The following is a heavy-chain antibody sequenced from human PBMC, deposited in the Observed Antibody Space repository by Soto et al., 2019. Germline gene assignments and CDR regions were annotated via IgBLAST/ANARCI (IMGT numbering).Heavy chain of an antibody. Sequence: ASVKVSCKASGYSITGYSIHWARQAPGQRLEWMGWVNGGNGNTKYSQNFQDRVTITRDTSASIAYMTLSTLRFEDTAVYYCATLSGPHRDAFDIWGQGTMVTVSS. V-gene: IGHV1-3*01. CDR2: VNGGNGNT. D-gene: IGHD3-10*01. CDR3: ATLSGPHRDAFDI. J-gene: IGHJ3*02. CDR1: GYSITGYS.